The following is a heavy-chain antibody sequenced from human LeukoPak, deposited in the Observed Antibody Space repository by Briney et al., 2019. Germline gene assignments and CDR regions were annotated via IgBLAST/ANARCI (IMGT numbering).Heavy chain of an antibody. V-gene: IGHV3-7*03. Sequence: GGSLRLSCSASGFSFSNYAMYWVRQAPGKGLEWVANIKQGGSEKYYVDSVKGRFTISGDNAKNSLYLQMNSLRAEDTAVYYCARDFGLRCSGGTCYSVDYYGMDVWGKGTTVTVSS. D-gene: IGHD2-15*01. J-gene: IGHJ6*04. CDR3: ARDFGLRCSGGTCYSVDYYGMDV. CDR2: IKQGGSEK. CDR1: GFSFSNYA.